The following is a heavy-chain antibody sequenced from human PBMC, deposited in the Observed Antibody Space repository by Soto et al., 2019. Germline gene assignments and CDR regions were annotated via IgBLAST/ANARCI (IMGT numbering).Heavy chain of an antibody. D-gene: IGHD2-2*01. CDR1: GFTVRNIL. CDR2: IYSGGGT. V-gene: IGHV3-53*01. Sequence: GGSLRLFCAASGFTVRNILMIWVRQAPGKGLEWVSLIYSGGGTYYADSVEGRFTISRDNSKNTLYLQMNILRAEDTAVYYCASSSSAQIHGLDVWGQGTTVTVS. CDR3: ASSSSAQIHGLDV. J-gene: IGHJ6*02.